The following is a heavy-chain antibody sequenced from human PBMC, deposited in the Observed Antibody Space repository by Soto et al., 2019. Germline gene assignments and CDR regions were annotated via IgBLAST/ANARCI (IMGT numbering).Heavy chain of an antibody. Sequence: EVQLVESGGGLVKPGGSLRVSCAASGFTFSNAWMSWIRQAPGKGLEWVGRIKSKTDGGTTEYAAPVKGRFTISRDDSENPLYLQMNSLKTEDTAVYYCTTDLSGWKTGEFDYWGQGTLVTVSS. CDR1: GFTFSNAW. D-gene: IGHD6-19*01. J-gene: IGHJ4*02. CDR3: TTDLSGWKTGEFDY. V-gene: IGHV3-15*01. CDR2: IKSKTDGGTT.